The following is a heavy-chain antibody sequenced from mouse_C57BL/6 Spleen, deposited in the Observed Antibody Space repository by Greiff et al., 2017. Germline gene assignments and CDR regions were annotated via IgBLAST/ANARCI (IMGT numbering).Heavy chain of an antibody. V-gene: IGHV1-82*01. D-gene: IGHD1-1*01. CDR2: IYPGDGDT. CDR1: GYAFSSSW. J-gene: IGHJ2*01. CDR3: ARERFVTTVVANFDY. Sequence: VKLVESGPELVKPGASVKISCKASGYAFSSSWMNWVKQRPGKGLEWIGRIYPGDGDTNYNGKFKGKATLTADKSSSTAYMQLSSLTSEDSAVYFCARERFVTTVVANFDYWGQGTTLTVSS.